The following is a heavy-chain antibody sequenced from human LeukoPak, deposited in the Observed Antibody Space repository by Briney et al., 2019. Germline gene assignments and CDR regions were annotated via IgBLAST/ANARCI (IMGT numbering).Heavy chain of an antibody. CDR3: ARSLDLRSGGNCYPIV. J-gene: IGHJ1*01. CDR2: ISYDGSSK. V-gene: IGHV3-30*04. D-gene: IGHD2-15*01. Sequence: GGSLRLSCAASGFTFSGYAMHWVRQAPGKGLQWVTVISYDGSSKFYADSVKGRFTISRDNSKNTLYLQMNSLRVEDTAVYYCARSLDLRSGGNCYPIVWGQGTLVTVSS. CDR1: GFTFSGYA.